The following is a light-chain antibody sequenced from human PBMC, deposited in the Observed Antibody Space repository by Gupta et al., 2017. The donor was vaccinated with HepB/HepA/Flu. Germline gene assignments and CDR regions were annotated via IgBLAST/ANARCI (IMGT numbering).Light chain of an antibody. J-gene: IGLJ2*01. CDR2: RNN. CDR1: SSNIGTYN. Sequence: QSVLTQPPSASGTPGQRATISSSGSSSNIGTYNVYWYQQVPGTPPKLLIYRNNQRPSGVPDRFSGSKSGTSASLAISGLRSEDEADYYCAAWDDSLWGLFGGGTKLTVL. V-gene: IGLV1-47*01. CDR3: AAWDDSLWGL.